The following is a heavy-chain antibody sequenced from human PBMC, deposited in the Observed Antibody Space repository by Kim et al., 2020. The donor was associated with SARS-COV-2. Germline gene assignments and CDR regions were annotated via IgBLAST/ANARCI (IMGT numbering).Heavy chain of an antibody. J-gene: IGHJ5*02. CDR2: IYYSGST. V-gene: IGHV4-61*01. CDR3: AREHYYGSGSKNWFDP. D-gene: IGHD3-10*01. CDR1: GGSVSSGSYY. Sequence: SETLSLTCTVSGGSVSSGSYYWSWIRQPPGKGLEWIGYIYYSGSTNYNPSLKSRVTISVDTSKNQFSLKLSSVTAADTAMYYCAREHYYGSGSKNWFDPWGQGTLVTVSS.